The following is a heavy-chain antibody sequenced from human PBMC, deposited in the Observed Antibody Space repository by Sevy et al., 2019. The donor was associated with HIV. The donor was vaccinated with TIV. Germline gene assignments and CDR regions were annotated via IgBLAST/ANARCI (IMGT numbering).Heavy chain of an antibody. CDR1: GFTFRTFG. CDR2: IRHEGSNK. D-gene: IGHD2-21*02. CDR3: ANGDYYFDF. J-gene: IGHJ4*02. Sequence: GGSLRLSCAASGFTFRTFGMQWVRQSPGKGLEWVAFIRHEGSNKYYADSVKGRFTISRDNSKNTLYLQMNSLRSEDTAVYYCANGDYYFDFWGQGTLVTVSS. V-gene: IGHV3-30*02.